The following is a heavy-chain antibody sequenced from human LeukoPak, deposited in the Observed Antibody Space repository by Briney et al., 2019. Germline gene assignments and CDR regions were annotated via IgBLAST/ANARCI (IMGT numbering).Heavy chain of an antibody. J-gene: IGHJ4*02. CDR2: INYDGSNK. V-gene: IGHV3-30-3*01. CDR1: GCTFSSYD. D-gene: IGHD3-22*01. CDR3: SRGGNDRPSLDY. Sequence: GGSLRLSCAASGCTFSSYDRRWIRQAPGKGLEWVAVINYDGSNKYYPVPVKGRFTISRDNSKIPLYLQMNSLRAEDTAVYCCSRGGNDRPSLDYWGQGTLVTVSS.